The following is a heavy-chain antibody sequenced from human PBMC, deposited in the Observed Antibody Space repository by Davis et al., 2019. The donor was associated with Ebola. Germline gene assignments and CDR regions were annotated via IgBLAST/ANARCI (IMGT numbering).Heavy chain of an antibody. Sequence: GGSLRLSCAASGFTFSSYAMSWVRQAPGKGLEWVSAISGSGGSTYYADSVKGRFTISRDNSKNTLYLQMNSLRAEDTAIYYCAKRGPVTTIPLLYFDDWGQGALVIVSS. CDR3: AKRGPVTTIPLLYFDD. D-gene: IGHD2-21*02. CDR1: GFTFSSYA. V-gene: IGHV3-23*01. CDR2: ISGSGGST. J-gene: IGHJ4*02.